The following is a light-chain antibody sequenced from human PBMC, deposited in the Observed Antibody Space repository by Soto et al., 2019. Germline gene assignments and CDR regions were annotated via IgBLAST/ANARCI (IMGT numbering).Light chain of an antibody. CDR1: SFNIGAGYD. CDR3: QSYDSNLRGSDV. CDR2: GNS. Sequence: QSALTQPPSVSGAPGQRVTVSCTGSSFNIGAGYDVHWYQQLPGTAPKLLIYGNSNRPSGVPDRFSGSKSGTSASLAITGLQAEDEADYYCQSYDSNLRGSDVFGTGTKVTVL. V-gene: IGLV1-40*01. J-gene: IGLJ1*01.